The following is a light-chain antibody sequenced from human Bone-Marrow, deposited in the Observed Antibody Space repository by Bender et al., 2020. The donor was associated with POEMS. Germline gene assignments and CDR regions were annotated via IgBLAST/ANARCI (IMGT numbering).Light chain of an antibody. CDR3: SSYTSSSTVV. J-gene: IGLJ2*01. CDR2: DVS. V-gene: IGLV2-14*02. CDR1: SSDVGNFYL. Sequence: QSALTQPASVSGSPGQSITISCTATSSDVGNFYLVSWYQQYPGKAPKLLIYDVSNRPSGVSNRFSGSKSGNTASLTISGLQAEDEADYYCSSYTSSSTVVFGGGTKLTVL.